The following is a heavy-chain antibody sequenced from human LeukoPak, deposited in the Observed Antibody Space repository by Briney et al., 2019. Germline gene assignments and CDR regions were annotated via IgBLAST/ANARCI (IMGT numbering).Heavy chain of an antibody. CDR3: ARVDYDSSGYYSGFDY. V-gene: IGHV6-1*01. CDR1: RDSVSSNSAA. CDR2: TYYRSKWYN. Sequence: SQTLSLTCAISRDSVSSNSAAWNWIRQSPSRGLEWLGRTYYRSKWYNDHAVSVKSRITINPDTSKNQFSLKLSAVTAADTAVYYCARVDYDSSGYYSGFDYWGQGTLVTVSS. J-gene: IGHJ4*02. D-gene: IGHD3-22*01.